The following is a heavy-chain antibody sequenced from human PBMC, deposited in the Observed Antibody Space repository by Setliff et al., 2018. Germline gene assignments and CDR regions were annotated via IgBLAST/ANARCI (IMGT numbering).Heavy chain of an antibody. D-gene: IGHD4-17*01. V-gene: IGHV4-61*09. J-gene: IGHJ4*02. CDR3: ARTIYGDCPVD. CDR2: IYTRGST. CDR1: GDSITSGSYY. Sequence: SETLSLTCTVSGDSITSGSYYWSWVRQPAGQGLEWIGQIYTRGSTNENPSLKSRVTISVDTSKNQVSLRLTSVTAADTAVYFCARTIYGDCPVDWGQGTLVTVSS.